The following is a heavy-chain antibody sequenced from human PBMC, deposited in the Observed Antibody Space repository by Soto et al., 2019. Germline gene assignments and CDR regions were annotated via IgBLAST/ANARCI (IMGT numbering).Heavy chain of an antibody. CDR1: GFTFSSYW. CDR2: INSDGSST. Sequence: PGGSLRLSCAASGFTFSSYWMHWVRQAPGKGLVWVSRINSDGSSTSYADSVKGRSTISRDNAKNTLYLQMNSLRAEDTAVYYCARAGYCSSTSCHGDYYYYYGMDVWGQGTTVTVSS. J-gene: IGHJ6*02. V-gene: IGHV3-74*01. D-gene: IGHD2-2*01. CDR3: ARAGYCSSTSCHGDYYYYYGMDV.